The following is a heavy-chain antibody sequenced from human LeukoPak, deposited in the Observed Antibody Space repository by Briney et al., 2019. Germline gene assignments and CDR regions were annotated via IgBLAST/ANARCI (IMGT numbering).Heavy chain of an antibody. V-gene: IGHV3-66*01. Sequence: PGGSLRLSCAASGFTVSSNYMSWVRQAPGKGLEWVSVIYSGGSTYYADSVKGRFTISRDNSKNTLYLQMSSLRAEDTAVYYCARVLKEQWLYYYYGMDVWGQGTTVTVSS. J-gene: IGHJ6*02. CDR3: ARVLKEQWLYYYYGMDV. CDR1: GFTVSSNY. CDR2: IYSGGST. D-gene: IGHD6-19*01.